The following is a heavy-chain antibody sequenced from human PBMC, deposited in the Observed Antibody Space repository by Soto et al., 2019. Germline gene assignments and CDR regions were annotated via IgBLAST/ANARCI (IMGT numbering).Heavy chain of an antibody. CDR2: IYPGDSDT. CDR3: VREPYYYDSSGVDY. CDR1: GYSFTSYG. Sequence: GESLKISSKGSGYSFTSYGIGWVRQMPGKGLEWMGIIYPGDSDTRYSPSLQGQVTISADKSISTAYLQWSSLKASDTAMYYCVREPYYYDSSGVDYWGQGTLVTVSS. V-gene: IGHV5-51*01. D-gene: IGHD3-22*01. J-gene: IGHJ4*02.